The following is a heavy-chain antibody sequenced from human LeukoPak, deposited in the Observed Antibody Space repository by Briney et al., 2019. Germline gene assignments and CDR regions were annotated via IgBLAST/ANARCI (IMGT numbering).Heavy chain of an antibody. CDR3: ARDSREYCGGDCPFNY. D-gene: IGHD2-21*02. CDR2: INPNSGGT. V-gene: IGHV1-2*02. Sequence: ASVKVSCKASGYTFTGYYMHWVRQAPGQGLEWMGWINPNSGGTNYARKFQGRVTMTRDTSISTAYMELSRLRSDDTAVYYCARDSREYCGGDCPFNYWGQGTLVTVSS. J-gene: IGHJ4*02. CDR1: GYTFTGYY.